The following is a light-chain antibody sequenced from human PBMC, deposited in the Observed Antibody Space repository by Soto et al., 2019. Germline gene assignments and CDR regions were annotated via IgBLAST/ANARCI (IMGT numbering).Light chain of an antibody. CDR2: GAS. Sequence: DIQMTQSPSSLSASVGDRVTITCQASQDIRKYLNWYQQKPGRAPKLLIYGASNLETGVPSRFRGSGDATDFTFTISSLQPEDTAAYYCQHYDNLPPFTFGPGTKVAIK. V-gene: IGKV1-33*01. CDR3: QHYDNLPPFT. CDR1: QDIRKY. J-gene: IGKJ3*01.